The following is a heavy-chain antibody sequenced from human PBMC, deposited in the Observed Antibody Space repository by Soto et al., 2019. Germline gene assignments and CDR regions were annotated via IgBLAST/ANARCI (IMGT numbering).Heavy chain of an antibody. J-gene: IGHJ4*02. Sequence: PGESLKISCKGSGYSFTSYWIGWVRQMPGKGLEWMGIIYPGDSDTRYSPSFQGQVTISADKSISTAYLQWSSLKASDTAMYYCARLTSDARIAVAGQSRPYYFDYWGQGTLVTVSS. CDR1: GYSFTSYW. CDR3: ARLTSDARIAVAGQSRPYYFDY. CDR2: IYPGDSDT. D-gene: IGHD6-19*01. V-gene: IGHV5-51*01.